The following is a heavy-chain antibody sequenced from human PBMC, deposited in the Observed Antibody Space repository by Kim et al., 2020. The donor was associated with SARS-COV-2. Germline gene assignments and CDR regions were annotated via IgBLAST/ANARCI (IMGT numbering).Heavy chain of an antibody. V-gene: IGHV3-7*01. D-gene: IGHD3-22*01. CDR3: ARDFTHYYDSSGYDRSRYYYDAFDS. CDR1: GFTFSNYW. CDR2: IKGDGSVK. Sequence: GGSLRLSCAASGFTFSNYWMTWVRQAPAKGLEWVANIKGDGSVKHCVDSMEGRFTISRDNAKNLLYLQMNSLRADDSAVYYCARDFTHYYDSSGYDRSRYYYDAFDSWGQGTVVTVSS. J-gene: IGHJ3*02.